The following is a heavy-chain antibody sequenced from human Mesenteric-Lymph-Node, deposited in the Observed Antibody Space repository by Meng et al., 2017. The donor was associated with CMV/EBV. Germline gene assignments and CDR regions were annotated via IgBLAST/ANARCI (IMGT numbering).Heavy chain of an antibody. Sequence: SGFTFRNAWMTWVRQTPGKGLEWVGRIRSKGVGGTIDYAAPVEGRFTISRDDSKNTLYLQMNSLRAEDTAVYYCARDNEYQLLSFDYWGQGTLVTVSS. CDR2: IRSKGVGGTI. J-gene: IGHJ4*02. CDR1: GFTFRNAW. D-gene: IGHD2-2*01. CDR3: ARDNEYQLLSFDY. V-gene: IGHV3-15*01.